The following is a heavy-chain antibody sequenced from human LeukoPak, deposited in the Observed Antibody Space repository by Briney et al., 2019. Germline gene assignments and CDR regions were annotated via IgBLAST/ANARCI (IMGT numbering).Heavy chain of an antibody. CDR3: ARSPHLYYYYMDV. Sequence: GESLKISCKGSGYSFTSYWIGWVRQMPGKGLEWMGIIYPGDSDTRYSPSFQGQVTISADKSISTAYLQWSSLKASDTAMYYCARSPHLYYYYMDVWGKGTTVTVSS. CDR2: IYPGDSDT. CDR1: GYSFTSYW. V-gene: IGHV5-51*01. J-gene: IGHJ6*03.